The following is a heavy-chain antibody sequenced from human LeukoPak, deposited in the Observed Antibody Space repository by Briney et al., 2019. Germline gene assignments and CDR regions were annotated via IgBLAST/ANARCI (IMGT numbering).Heavy chain of an antibody. CDR1: GFGFTSHG. J-gene: IGHJ4*02. CDR3: AKDGGYSYGQGVFDY. Sequence: PGGSLRLSCAASGFGFTSHGMNWVRQTPGKGLEWVAFIRYDGSNKYYADSVKGRFTISRDNSKNTLYLQMNSLRAEDTAVYYCAKDGGYSYGQGVFDYWGQGTLVTVSS. D-gene: IGHD5-18*01. CDR2: IRYDGSNK. V-gene: IGHV3-30*02.